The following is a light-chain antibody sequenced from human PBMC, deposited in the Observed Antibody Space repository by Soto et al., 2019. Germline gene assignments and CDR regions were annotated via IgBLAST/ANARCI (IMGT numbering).Light chain of an antibody. Sequence: EIVMTQSPATLSVSPGERVTLSCRASQSVSSRLAWYHQKPGQSPRLLIYGASTRATGIPARFSGSGSGTDFTLTISRPDPEDFAVYYCQQRTNWRITFGQGTRLEIK. V-gene: IGKV3-15*01. CDR1: QSVSSR. CDR2: GAS. CDR3: QQRTNWRIT. J-gene: IGKJ5*01.